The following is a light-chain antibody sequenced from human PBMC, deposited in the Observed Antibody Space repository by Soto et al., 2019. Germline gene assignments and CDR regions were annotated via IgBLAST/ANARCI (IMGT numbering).Light chain of an antibody. CDR3: QQYGSSPTWT. Sequence: EIVLTQSPGTLSLSPGERATLSCRASQSVSSSYLAWYQQKPGQAPRLLIYGASSRATGIPDRFSGGGSGTAFTLTISRLEPEDFAVYYCQQYGSSPTWTFGQGTKVEIK. CDR2: GAS. J-gene: IGKJ1*01. CDR1: QSVSSSY. V-gene: IGKV3-20*01.